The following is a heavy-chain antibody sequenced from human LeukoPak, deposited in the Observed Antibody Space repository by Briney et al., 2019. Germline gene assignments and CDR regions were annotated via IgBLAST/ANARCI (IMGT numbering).Heavy chain of an antibody. CDR1: GGSISSYY. V-gene: IGHV4-59*01. CDR3: ARDGVGATI. CDR2: IYYSGST. J-gene: IGHJ3*02. D-gene: IGHD1-26*01. Sequence: SETLSLTCTLSGGSISSYYTSWVRQPPGEGLEWIGYIYYSGSTNYNPSLKSRVTISVDTSKNQFSLKLSSVTAADTAVYYCARDGVGATIWGQGTMVTVSS.